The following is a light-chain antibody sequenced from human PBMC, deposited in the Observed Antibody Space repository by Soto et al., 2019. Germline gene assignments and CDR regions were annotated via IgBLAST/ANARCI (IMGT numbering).Light chain of an antibody. J-gene: IGKJ1*01. CDR2: DAS. CDR1: QSASRW. CDR3: QQYHTFWT. Sequence: DLHMTQSPSTLSASVGDRVTITCRASQSASRWLAWYQQKPGKAPKLLIYDASTLESGVPSRFSGSGSGTEFTLTISSLQPDDFATYYCQQYHTFWTFAQGTKV. V-gene: IGKV1-5*01.